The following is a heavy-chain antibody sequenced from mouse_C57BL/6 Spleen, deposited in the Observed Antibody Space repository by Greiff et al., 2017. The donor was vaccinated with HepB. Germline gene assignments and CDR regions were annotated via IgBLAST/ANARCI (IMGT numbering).Heavy chain of an antibody. D-gene: IGHD1-2*01. CDR3: AKHYDGGYFDY. Sequence: VKLMESGPGLVQPSQRLSITCTVSGFSLTSYGVHWVRQSPGKGLEWLGVIWRGGSTDYNAAFMSRLSITKDNSKSQVFFKMNSLQADDTAIYYCAKHYDGGYFDYWGQGTTLTVSS. CDR2: IWRGGST. CDR1: GFSLTSYG. V-gene: IGHV2-5*01. J-gene: IGHJ2*01.